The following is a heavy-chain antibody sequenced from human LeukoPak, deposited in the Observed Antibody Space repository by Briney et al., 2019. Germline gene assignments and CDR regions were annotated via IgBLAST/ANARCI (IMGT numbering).Heavy chain of an antibody. D-gene: IGHD3-3*01. Sequence: PSETLSLTCTVSGGSISSYYWSWIRQPAGKGLEWIGRIYASGSTNYNPSLKSRVSMSVDTSKNQFSLNLSSVTAADTAVYYCARITIFRGNWFDPWGQGTLVTVSS. V-gene: IGHV4-4*07. CDR1: GGSISSYY. CDR2: IYASGST. CDR3: ARITIFRGNWFDP. J-gene: IGHJ5*02.